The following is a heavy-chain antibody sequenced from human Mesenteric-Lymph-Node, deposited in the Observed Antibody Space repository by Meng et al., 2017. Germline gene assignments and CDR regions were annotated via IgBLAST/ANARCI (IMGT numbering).Heavy chain of an antibody. CDR1: GYTVNSYA. Sequence: QAQLWPPGPEVNGRLGASVKISCKASGYTVNSYAMHWVRQAPGQRLEWMGWINAGKGDTKCAQKFQGRVSKCRDTTASTAYIKLRNLRLENTAVDYSATNLNEGLCRCFYYWGQGTLVTVSS. D-gene: IGHD2-21*01. CDR2: INAGKGDT. J-gene: IGHJ4*02. CDR3: ATNLNEGLCRCFYY. V-gene: IGHV1-3*01.